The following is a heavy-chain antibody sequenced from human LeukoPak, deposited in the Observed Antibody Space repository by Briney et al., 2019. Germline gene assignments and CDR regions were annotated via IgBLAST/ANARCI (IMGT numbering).Heavy chain of an antibody. Sequence: SETLSLTCTVSGGSISSYYWSWIRQPPGKGLEWIGYIYYSGSTNYNPSLNSRVTISVDTSKNQFSLKLSSVTAADTAVYYCARHFYSYGSGSYWGPGFDYWGQGTPVTVSS. CDR2: IYYSGST. CDR1: GGSISSYY. J-gene: IGHJ4*02. CDR3: ARHFYSYGSGSYWGPGFDY. V-gene: IGHV4-59*08. D-gene: IGHD3-10*01.